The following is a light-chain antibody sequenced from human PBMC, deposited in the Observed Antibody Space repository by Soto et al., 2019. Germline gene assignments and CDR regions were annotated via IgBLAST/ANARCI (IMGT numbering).Light chain of an antibody. J-gene: IGKJ1*01. CDR3: QQYRTYS. Sequence: IQLTQSPTTLPASVGVRVTLTCRASESISNWLAWYQQRPGTAPKLLIYHASILETAVPSRFSGNGSGTEFTLTISSLQPGDFATYYCQQYRTYSFGQGSRVEIK. CDR1: ESISNW. V-gene: IGKV1-5*01. CDR2: HAS.